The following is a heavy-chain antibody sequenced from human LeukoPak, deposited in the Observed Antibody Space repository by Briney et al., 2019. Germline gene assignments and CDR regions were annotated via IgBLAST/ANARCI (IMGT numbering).Heavy chain of an antibody. J-gene: IGHJ4*02. Sequence: GGSLRLSCAASGFTFSDYYMSWIRQAPGKGLEWVSYISSSGSTIYYADSVKGRFTISRDNAKNSLFLRMNSLRAEDTAVYYCARETYSGSYLVDYWGQGTLVTVSS. V-gene: IGHV3-11*01. CDR2: ISSSGSTI. D-gene: IGHD1-26*01. CDR1: GFTFSDYY. CDR3: ARETYSGSYLVDY.